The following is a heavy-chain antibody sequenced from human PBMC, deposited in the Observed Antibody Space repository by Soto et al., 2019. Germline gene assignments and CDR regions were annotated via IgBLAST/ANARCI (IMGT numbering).Heavy chain of an antibody. CDR3: ARDPPFGGIAVARGGDY. CDR2: IWYDGSNK. Sequence: ESGGGVVQPGRSLRLSCEASGFTFSSNGMHWVRQAPGKGLEWVAVIWYDGSNKYYADSVKGRFTISRDDSKNTLYLQMNSLRAEDTAVYYCARDPPFGGIAVARGGDYWGQGTWSPSPQ. D-gene: IGHD6-19*01. J-gene: IGHJ4*02. CDR1: GFTFSSNG. V-gene: IGHV3-33*01.